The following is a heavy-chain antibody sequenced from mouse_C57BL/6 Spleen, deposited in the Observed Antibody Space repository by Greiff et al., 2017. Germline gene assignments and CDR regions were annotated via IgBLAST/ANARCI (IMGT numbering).Heavy chain of an antibody. CDR3: ARGSTIVAGGGDS. D-gene: IGHD1-1*01. V-gene: IGHV1-26*01. Sequence: VQLQQSGPELVKPGASVKISCKASGYTFTDYYMHWVKQSHGKSLEWIGEINPTNGGPSYNQKFKGKATLTVDKSSSSAYMELRSLTSEDSAVYYCARGSTIVAGGGDSWGHGTTLTVSS. CDR2: INPTNGGP. CDR1: GYTFTDYY. J-gene: IGHJ2*01.